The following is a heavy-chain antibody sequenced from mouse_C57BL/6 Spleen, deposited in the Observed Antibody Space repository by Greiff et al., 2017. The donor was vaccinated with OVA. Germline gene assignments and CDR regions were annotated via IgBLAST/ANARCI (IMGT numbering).Heavy chain of an antibody. CDR3: ARGGLRRDFDY. J-gene: IGHJ2*01. V-gene: IGHV5-16*01. D-gene: IGHD2-4*01. CDR1: GFTFSDYY. Sequence: EVKLVESEGGLVQPGSSMKLSCTASGFTFSDYYLAWVRQVPEKGLEWVANINYDGSCTYYLDSLKSRFIISRDNAKNILYLQMSSLKSEDTATYYCARGGLRRDFDYWGQGTTLTVSS. CDR2: INYDGSCT.